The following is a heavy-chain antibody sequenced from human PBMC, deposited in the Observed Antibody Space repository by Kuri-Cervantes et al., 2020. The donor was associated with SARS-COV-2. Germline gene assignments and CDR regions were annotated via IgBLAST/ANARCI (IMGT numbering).Heavy chain of an antibody. J-gene: IGHJ4*02. V-gene: IGHV3-53*01. Sequence: GESLKISCAASGFTFSSYDMHWVRQATGKGLEWVSVIYSGGSTYYADSVKGRFTISRDNSKNTMYLQMNSLRAEDTAVYYCAKGPRRNCSGGSCYYIAWFWGYWGQGTLVTVSS. CDR3: AKGPRRNCSGGSCYYIAWFWGY. D-gene: IGHD2-15*01. CDR2: IYSGGST. CDR1: GFTFSSYD.